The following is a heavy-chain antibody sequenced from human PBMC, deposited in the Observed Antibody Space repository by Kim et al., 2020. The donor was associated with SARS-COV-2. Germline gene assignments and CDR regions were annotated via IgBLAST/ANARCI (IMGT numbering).Heavy chain of an antibody. CDR1: GGSISSYY. D-gene: IGHD2-2*01. J-gene: IGHJ6*01. CDR3: SRATGDCSSTSCYEGEYY. CDR2: IYYSGST. V-gene: IGHV4-59*01. Sequence: SETLSLTCTVSGGSISSYYWSWIRQPPGKGLEWIGYIYYSGSTNSNPPLKSRVTISVDTSKNQFSLTLSSVTAADTAVYYCSRATGDCSSTSCYEGEYY.